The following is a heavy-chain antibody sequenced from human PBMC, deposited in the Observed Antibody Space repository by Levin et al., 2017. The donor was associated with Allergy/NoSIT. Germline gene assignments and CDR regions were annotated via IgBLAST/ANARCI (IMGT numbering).Heavy chain of an antibody. Sequence: PGGSLRLSCAASGFTFSSYSMNWVRQAPGKGLEWVSYISSSSSTIYYADSVKGRFTISRDNAKNSLYLQMNSLRAEDTAVYYCARDPGIASKHRSLDYWGQGTLVTVSS. CDR3: ARDPGIASKHRSLDY. CDR1: GFTFSSYS. D-gene: IGHD6-13*01. V-gene: IGHV3-48*01. CDR2: ISSSSSTI. J-gene: IGHJ4*02.